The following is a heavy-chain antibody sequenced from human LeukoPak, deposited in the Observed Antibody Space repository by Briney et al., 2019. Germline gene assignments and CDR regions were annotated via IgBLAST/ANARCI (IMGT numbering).Heavy chain of an antibody. CDR3: AREGITTYGMDV. D-gene: IGHD3-10*01. J-gene: IGHJ6*02. CDR1: GFTFSSYS. V-gene: IGHV3-21*01. CDR2: ISSSSSYI. Sequence: PGGSLRLSCAASGFTFSSYSMSWVRQAPGKGLEWVSSISSSSSYIYYADSVKGRFTISRDNAKNSLFLQMNSLRAEDTAVYYCAREGITTYGMDVWGQGTTVTVSS.